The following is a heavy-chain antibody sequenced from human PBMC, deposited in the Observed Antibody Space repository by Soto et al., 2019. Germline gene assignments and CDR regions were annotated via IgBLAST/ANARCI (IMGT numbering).Heavy chain of an antibody. J-gene: IGHJ4*02. CDR1: GFTFGDYA. V-gene: IGHV3-49*03. CDR2: IRSKAYGGTT. CDR3: TIYCSSTSCLSVFDY. D-gene: IGHD2-2*01. Sequence: GGSLRLSCTASGFTFGDYAMSWFRQAPGKGLEWVGFIRSKAYGGTTEYAASVKGRFTISRDDSKSIAYLQMNSLKTEDTAVYYCTIYCSSTSCLSVFDYWGQGTLVTVSS.